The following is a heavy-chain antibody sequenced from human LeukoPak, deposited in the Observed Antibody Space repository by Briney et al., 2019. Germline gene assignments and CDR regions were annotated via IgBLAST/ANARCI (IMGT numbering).Heavy chain of an antibody. CDR2: IYSGGST. Sequence: GGSLRLSCAASGFTVRSNYMSWVRQAPGKGLEWVSVIYSGGSTYYADSVKGRFTISRDNSKNTLYLQMNSLRAEDTAVYYCARVHTGTGFDYWGQGTLVTVSS. CDR3: ARVHTGTGFDY. CDR1: GFTVRSNY. J-gene: IGHJ4*02. V-gene: IGHV3-66*01. D-gene: IGHD1-14*01.